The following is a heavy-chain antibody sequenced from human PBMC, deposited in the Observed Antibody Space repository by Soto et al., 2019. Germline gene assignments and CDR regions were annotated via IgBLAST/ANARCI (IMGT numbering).Heavy chain of an antibody. J-gene: IGHJ5*02. Sequence: GGSLRLSCAASGFTFVSYSSSWVRQAPGGELGWVSAITGSVLSTYYTDSVEGRFAISRDNSKSTPYLQMNGLRAEDKAVYYCAKTIGPEHLPGTTRVKRFDLWGQGTLLTVSS. CDR1: GFTFVSYS. CDR3: AKTIGPEHLPGTTRVKRFDL. V-gene: IGHV3-23*01. D-gene: IGHD1-7*01. CDR2: ITGSVLST.